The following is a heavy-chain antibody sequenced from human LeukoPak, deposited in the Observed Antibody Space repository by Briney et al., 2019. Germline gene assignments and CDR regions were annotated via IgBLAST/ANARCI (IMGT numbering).Heavy chain of an antibody. V-gene: IGHV1-18*01. Sequence: ASVKVSCKASGYTFTSYGNSWVRQAPGQGLEWMGWISAYNGNTNYAQKLQGRITMTTDTSTSTAYMDLRSLRSDDTAVYYCARDYYDSSGYLRDYWGQGTLVTVSS. CDR2: ISAYNGNT. D-gene: IGHD3-22*01. J-gene: IGHJ4*02. CDR1: GYTFTSYG. CDR3: ARDYYDSSGYLRDY.